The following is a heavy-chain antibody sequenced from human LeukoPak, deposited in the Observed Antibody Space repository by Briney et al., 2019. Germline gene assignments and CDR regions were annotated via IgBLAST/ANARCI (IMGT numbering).Heavy chain of an antibody. J-gene: IGHJ5*01. CDR1: GFTFNTHA. Sequence: PGGSLRLSCAASGFTFNTHAMSWVRQAPGKGLEWVSSMSSDDSTYYADSVKGRFIISRDNSKNTLYLQMSNLRAEDTAVYYCVRIGHDLYQTFDSWGHGTLITVSS. D-gene: IGHD2-2*01. CDR3: VRIGHDLYQTFDS. V-gene: IGHV3-23*01. CDR2: MSSDDST.